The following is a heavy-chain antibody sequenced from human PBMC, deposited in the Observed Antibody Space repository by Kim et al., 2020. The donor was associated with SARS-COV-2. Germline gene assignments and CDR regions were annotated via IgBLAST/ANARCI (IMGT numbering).Heavy chain of an antibody. V-gene: IGHV3-30-3*01. CDR2: ISYDGSNK. J-gene: IGHJ6*02. CDR1: GFTFSSCA. D-gene: IGHD3-10*01. CDR3: VRDPWSRLRGLTYYYYGMDV. Sequence: GGSLRLSCAASGFTFSSCAIHWVRQAPGQGLEWVAVISYDGSNKNYADSVKGRFTISRDNSKNTLYLQMNSLRAEYTALYYGVRDPWSRLRGLTYYYYGMDVWGQGTTVTVSS.